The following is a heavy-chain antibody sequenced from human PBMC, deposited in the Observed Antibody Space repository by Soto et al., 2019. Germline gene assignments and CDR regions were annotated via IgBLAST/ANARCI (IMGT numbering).Heavy chain of an antibody. CDR1: GFTFSSYE. D-gene: IGHD3-22*01. Sequence: HPGGSLRLSCAASGFTFSSYEMNWVRQAPGKGLEWVSYISSSGSTIYYADSVKGRFTISRDNAKNSLYLQMNSLRAEDTAVYYCARAYDSSGYYPRDFGYWGQGTLVTVSS. V-gene: IGHV3-48*03. CDR2: ISSSGSTI. J-gene: IGHJ4*02. CDR3: ARAYDSSGYYPRDFGY.